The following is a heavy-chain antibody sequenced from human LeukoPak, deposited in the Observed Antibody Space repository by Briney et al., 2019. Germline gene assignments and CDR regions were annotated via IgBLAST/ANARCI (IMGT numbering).Heavy chain of an antibody. CDR3: APRKRGLTY. J-gene: IGHJ4*02. Sequence: GGSLRLSCSASGFTFSSFAMNWVRLAPGKGLEWVSAISSSGGDAYYADSVKGRFTISRDNSKNTLYLQMNSLRAEDTAVYYCAPRKRGLTYWGQGTLVTVSS. V-gene: IGHV3-23*01. D-gene: IGHD3-10*01. CDR2: ISSSGGDA. CDR1: GFTFSSFA.